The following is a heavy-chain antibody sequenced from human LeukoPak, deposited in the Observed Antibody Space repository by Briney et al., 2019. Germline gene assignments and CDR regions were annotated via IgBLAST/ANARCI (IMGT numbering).Heavy chain of an antibody. CDR3: ARVDDGTTGTTGYYYYMDV. Sequence: SETLSLTCAVSGGSISSYYWSWIRQPPGKGLEWIGYIYYSGSTNYNPSLKSRVTISVDTSKKQFSLKLSSVTAADTAVYYCARVDDGTTGTTGYYYYMDVWGKGTTVTVSS. J-gene: IGHJ6*03. CDR2: IYYSGST. CDR1: GGSISSYY. D-gene: IGHD1-1*01. V-gene: IGHV4-59*01.